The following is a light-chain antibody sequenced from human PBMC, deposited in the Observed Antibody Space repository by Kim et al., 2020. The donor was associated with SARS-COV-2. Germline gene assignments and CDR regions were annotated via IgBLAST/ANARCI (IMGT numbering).Light chain of an antibody. Sequence: EILLTQSPGTLSLSPGERATLSCRASQSLNIDLAWYQQRLGQAPRLLIYAASSRASGIPDRFSGSGSGTDFTLTISRLEPEDFAVYFCQQYTTSPTTFGQGTKVDIK. V-gene: IGKV3-20*01. CDR1: QSLNID. CDR2: AAS. CDR3: QQYTTSPTT. J-gene: IGKJ1*01.